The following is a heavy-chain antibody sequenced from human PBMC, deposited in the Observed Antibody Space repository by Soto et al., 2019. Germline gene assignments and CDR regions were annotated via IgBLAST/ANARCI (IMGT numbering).Heavy chain of an antibody. CDR2: INAGNGNT. CDR3: ARDSGYDFWSGGDAFDI. CDR1: GYTFTSYA. J-gene: IGHJ3*02. V-gene: IGHV1-3*01. Sequence: ASVKVSCKASGYTFTSYAMHWVRQAPGQRLEWMGWINAGNGNTKYSQKFQGRVTITRDTSASTAYMELSSLRSEDTAVYYCARDSGYDFWSGGDAFDIWGQGTMVTVSS. D-gene: IGHD3-3*01.